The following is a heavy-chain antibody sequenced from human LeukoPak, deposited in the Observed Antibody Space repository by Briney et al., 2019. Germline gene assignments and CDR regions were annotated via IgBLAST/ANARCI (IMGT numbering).Heavy chain of an antibody. CDR1: GYTFTSYA. CDR3: ARVTEDSGWTFVGY. J-gene: IGHJ4*02. CDR2: ISTNTGNP. V-gene: IGHV7-4-1*02. Sequence: GASVKVSCKASGYTFTSYAMNWVRQAPGQGLEWMGWISTNTGNPTYAQGFTGRFVFSLDTSVSTAYLQISSLKAEDTAVYYCARVTEDSGWTFVGYWGQGTLVTVSS. D-gene: IGHD6-19*01.